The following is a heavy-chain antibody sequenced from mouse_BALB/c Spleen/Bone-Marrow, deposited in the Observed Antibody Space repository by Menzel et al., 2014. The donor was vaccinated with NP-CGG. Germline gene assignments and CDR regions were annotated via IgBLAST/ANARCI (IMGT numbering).Heavy chain of an antibody. J-gene: IGHJ3*01. CDR1: GYSFTDYY. CDR2: INPYNGAT. V-gene: IGHV1-26*01. Sequence: EVQLQESGPELVKPGASVKISCKASGYSFTDYYMHWVKQSHVKSLEWIGRINPYNGATSYNRNFKDKASLTVDKSSRTAYMELHSLTSEDSAVYYCASFGFAYWGQGTLVTVSA. CDR3: ASFGFAY.